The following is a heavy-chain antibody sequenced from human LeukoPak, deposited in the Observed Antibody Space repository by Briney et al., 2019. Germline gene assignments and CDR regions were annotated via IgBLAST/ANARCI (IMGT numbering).Heavy chain of an antibody. D-gene: IGHD2-2*01. Sequence: PGRSLRLSCAASGFTFSSYPMHWVRQAPGKGLEGVAVVADDGNKKFDADFVKGRFTISRDNSKNTLYLQMNSLRGEDTAVYYCARGQLLLEGYFYYMDVWGKGTTVPVSS. CDR3: ARGQLLLEGYFYYMDV. V-gene: IGHV3-30*01. J-gene: IGHJ6*03. CDR1: GFTFSSYP. CDR2: VADDGNKK.